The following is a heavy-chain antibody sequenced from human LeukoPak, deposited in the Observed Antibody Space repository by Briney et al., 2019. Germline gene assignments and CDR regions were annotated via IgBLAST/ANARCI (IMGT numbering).Heavy chain of an antibody. CDR1: GFTFSTYE. Sequence: GGSLRLSCAASGFTFSTYEMNWVRQAPGKGLEWVSYISSSGSSIYYADSVKGRFTISRDSAKNSLYLQMNSLRAEDTAVYYCARGAALFDYWGQGTLVTVSS. CDR3: ARGAALFDY. J-gene: IGHJ4*02. CDR2: ISSSGSSI. D-gene: IGHD1-26*01. V-gene: IGHV3-48*03.